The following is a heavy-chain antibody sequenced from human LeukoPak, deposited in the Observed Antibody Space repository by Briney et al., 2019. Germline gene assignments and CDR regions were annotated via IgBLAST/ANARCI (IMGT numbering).Heavy chain of an antibody. CDR2: ISSSSTTI. D-gene: IGHD6-13*01. CDR3: ARDWYF. V-gene: IGHV3-48*02. J-gene: IGHJ4*02. Sequence: GGSLRLSCVVSGVTSSSYSLNWIRQAPGKGLVWISYISSSSTTIYYADSVKGRFTISRDNAKNSLYLQMNSRRDEDTAVYYCARDWYFWGQGTLVTVSS. CDR1: GVTSSSYS.